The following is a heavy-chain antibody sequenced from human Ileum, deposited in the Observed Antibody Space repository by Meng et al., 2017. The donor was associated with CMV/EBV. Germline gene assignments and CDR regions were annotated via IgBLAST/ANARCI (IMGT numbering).Heavy chain of an antibody. Sequence: LSLTCAASGFNFDDYAMHWVRQAPGKGLEWVSGITPNSGIKEYADSVKGRFTISRDNAKNSLYMEMNSLRGEDTALYYCVRRADGWYYFDYWGRGSLVTVSS. CDR1: GFNFDDYA. J-gene: IGHJ4*02. D-gene: IGHD6-19*01. CDR3: VRRADGWYYFDY. V-gene: IGHV3-9*01. CDR2: ITPNSGIK.